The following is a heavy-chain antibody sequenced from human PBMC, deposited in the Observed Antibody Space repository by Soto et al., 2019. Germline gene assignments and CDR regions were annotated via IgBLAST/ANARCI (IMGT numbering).Heavy chain of an antibody. J-gene: IGHJ4*02. D-gene: IGHD6-13*01. CDR2: IYYSGNT. CDR3: ARLLSPRIAATGGVDY. Sequence: LPETLSLTCNVSGGSISSSSYFWGWIRQPPRNGLEWIGHIYYSGNTYYNPSLKSRVTISVDTSKNQFSLKLTSVTAADTSIYYCARLLSPRIAATGGVDYWGQGTLVTVSS. CDR1: GGSISSSSYF. V-gene: IGHV4-39*01.